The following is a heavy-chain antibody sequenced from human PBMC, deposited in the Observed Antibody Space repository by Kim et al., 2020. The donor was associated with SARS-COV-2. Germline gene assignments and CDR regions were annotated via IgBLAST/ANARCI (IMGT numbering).Heavy chain of an antibody. J-gene: IGHJ4*02. CDR3: ARAGSIGWYR. CDR2: T. Sequence: TTYHPSPKRRLTISGDTSKTQFSLKLTSVTAADTAVYYCARAGSIGWYRWGQGTLVTVSS. V-gene: IGHV4-34*01. D-gene: IGHD2-15*01.